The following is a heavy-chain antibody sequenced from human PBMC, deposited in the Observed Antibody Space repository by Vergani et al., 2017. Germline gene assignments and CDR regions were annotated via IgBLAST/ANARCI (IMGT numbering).Heavy chain of an antibody. D-gene: IGHD2-15*01. Sequence: QVQLQESGPGLVKPSETLSLTCTVPGGSISSYYWSWIRQPPGKGLEWIGYIYYSGSTNYNPSLKSRVTISVDTSKNQFSLKLSSVTAADTAVYYCARSSGPYCSGGSCYSDWFDPWGQGTLVTVSS. CDR2: IYYSGST. V-gene: IGHV4-59*01. CDR3: ARSSGPYCSGGSCYSDWFDP. J-gene: IGHJ5*02. CDR1: GGSISSYY.